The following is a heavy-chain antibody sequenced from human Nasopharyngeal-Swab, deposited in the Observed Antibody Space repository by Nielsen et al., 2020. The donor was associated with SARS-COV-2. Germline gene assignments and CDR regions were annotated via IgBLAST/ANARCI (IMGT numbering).Heavy chain of an antibody. J-gene: IGHJ5*02. D-gene: IGHD4-17*01. Sequence: GESLKISCAASGFTFSDYYMSWIRQAPGKGLEWVSYISSSGSTIYYADSVKGRFTISRDNAKNSLYLQMNSLRAEDTAVYYCARGGDYGDWFDPWGQGTLVTVSS. CDR3: ARGGDYGDWFDP. CDR1: GFTFSDYY. CDR2: ISSSGSTI. V-gene: IGHV3-11*01.